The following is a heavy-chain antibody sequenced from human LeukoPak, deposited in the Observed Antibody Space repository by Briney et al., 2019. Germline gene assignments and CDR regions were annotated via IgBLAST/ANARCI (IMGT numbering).Heavy chain of an antibody. CDR3: AKAGQWAVASTVSFDY. J-gene: IGHJ4*02. Sequence: GGSLTLSCAPSGHTLSSYAMSWARQAPGEGLEWVSAISGSGGRTYYRDCVKGRFTISRQNSKNTLYLQMNSLRAEDTGVYYCAKAGQWAVASTVSFDYWGQGTLVTVSS. D-gene: IGHD6-19*01. CDR2: ISGSGGRT. V-gene: IGHV3-23*01. CDR1: GHTLSSYA.